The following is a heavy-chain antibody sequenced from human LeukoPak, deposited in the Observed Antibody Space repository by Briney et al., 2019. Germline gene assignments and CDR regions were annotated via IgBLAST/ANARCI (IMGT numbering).Heavy chain of an antibody. CDR3: ARASMDAAIHFDY. D-gene: IGHD5-18*01. CDR2: ISAYNGNT. V-gene: IGHV1-18*01. Sequence: GASVKVSCTASGYTFTSYGISWVRQAPGQGLEWMGWISAYNGNTNYAQKLQGRVTMTTDTSTSTAYVELRSLRSDDTAVYYCARASMDAAIHFDYWGQGTLVTVSS. J-gene: IGHJ4*02. CDR1: GYTFTSYG.